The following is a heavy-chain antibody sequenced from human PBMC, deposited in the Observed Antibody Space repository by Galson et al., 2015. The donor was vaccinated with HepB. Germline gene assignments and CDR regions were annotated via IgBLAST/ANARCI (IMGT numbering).Heavy chain of an antibody. J-gene: IGHJ4*02. CDR1: DDSLGSYY. CDR2: IYYSGST. D-gene: IGHD2-15*01. CDR3: ARQTVVVTPFDS. V-gene: IGHV4-59*01. Sequence: SETLSLTCIVSDDSLGSYYWSWIRQPPGKGLEWIGYIYYSGSTIYNPSLESRVTISIDTSKSQFSLKMKSVTAADTAIYYCARQTVVVTPFDSWGPGTLVTVSS.